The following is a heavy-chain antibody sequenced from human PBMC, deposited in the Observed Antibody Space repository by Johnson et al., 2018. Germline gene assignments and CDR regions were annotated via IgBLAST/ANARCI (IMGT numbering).Heavy chain of an antibody. CDR1: GFTFDDYA. D-gene: IGHD2-21*02. Sequence: VQLVQSGGGLVQPGRSLRLSCAASGFTFDDYAMHWVRQPPGKGLEWVAGISWNSGSIGYADSVRGRFTASRARAKSTLYLQMNSMRAEASAVYFCTRADGDLGGDRDWSFDLGGRGPLVTVSS. CDR2: ISWNSGSI. CDR3: TRADGDLGGDRDWSFDL. J-gene: IGHJ2*01. V-gene: IGHV3-9*01.